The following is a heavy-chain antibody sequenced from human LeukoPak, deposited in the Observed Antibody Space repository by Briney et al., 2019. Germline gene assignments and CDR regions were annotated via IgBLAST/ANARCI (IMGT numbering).Heavy chain of an antibody. D-gene: IGHD3-10*01. J-gene: IGHJ4*02. V-gene: IGHV1-2*02. Sequence: ASVKVSCKASGYTFTGYYMHWVRQAPGQGLEWMGWINPNSGGTNYAQKFQGRVTMTRDTSISTAYMELSRLRSDDTAVYYCARIQFGEFSGGSDYWGQGTLVTVSS. CDR2: INPNSGGT. CDR3: ARIQFGEFSGGSDY. CDR1: GYTFTGYY.